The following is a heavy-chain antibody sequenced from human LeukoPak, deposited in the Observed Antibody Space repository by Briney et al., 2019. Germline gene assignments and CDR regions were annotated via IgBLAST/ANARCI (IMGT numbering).Heavy chain of an antibody. CDR3: ATAPRGTSDYIDV. Sequence: GGSLRLSCAASAFSLSIYSIKWVRQTPGKGLEWLSDIRVSGTLLYTDSWKGRFSISRDNGRNSVSLQMNRLRVGDTGVYFCATAPRGTSDYIDVWGRGTTVSGSS. V-gene: IGHV3-48*01. D-gene: IGHD1-26*01. J-gene: IGHJ6*03. CDR2: IRVSGTL. CDR1: AFSLSIYS.